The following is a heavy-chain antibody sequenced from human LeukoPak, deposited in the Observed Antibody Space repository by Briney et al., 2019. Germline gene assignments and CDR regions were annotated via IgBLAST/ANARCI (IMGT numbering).Heavy chain of an antibody. CDR3: ARLDPDYYDSSGYPGWFDY. CDR2: ISDDGSNK. V-gene: IGHV3-30-3*01. Sequence: PGRSLRLSCAASGFTFSSYAMHWVRQAPGKGLEWVAVISDDGSNKYYADSVKGRFTISRDNSKNTLYLQMNSLRAEDTAVYYCARLDPDYYDSSGYPGWFDYWGQGTLVTVSS. J-gene: IGHJ4*02. D-gene: IGHD3-22*01. CDR1: GFTFSSYA.